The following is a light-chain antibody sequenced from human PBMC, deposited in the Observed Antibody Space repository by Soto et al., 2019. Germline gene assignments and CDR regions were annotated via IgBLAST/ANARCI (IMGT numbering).Light chain of an antibody. CDR2: DDK. CDR3: GTWDNSLSAGV. J-gene: IGLJ2*01. V-gene: IGLV1-51*01. CDR1: SSSIGNHY. Sequence: QSVLTQPPSVSAAPGQKVTISCSGSSSSIGNHYVSWYQQVPGTAPKLLIYDDKKRPSGIPDRFSGSKSGTSATLGITGLQTGDEADYYCGTWDNSLSAGVFGGGSKLTVL.